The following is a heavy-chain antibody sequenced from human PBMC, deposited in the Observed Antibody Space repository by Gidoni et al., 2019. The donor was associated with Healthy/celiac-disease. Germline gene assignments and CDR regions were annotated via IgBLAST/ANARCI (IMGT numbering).Heavy chain of an antibody. V-gene: IGHV1-18*01. Sequence: QVQLVQSGAEVKKPGASVKVSCKASGYTFTSYGISWVRQAPGQGLEWMGWISAYNGNTNYAQKLQGRVTMTTDTSTSTAYMELRSLRSDDTAVYYCARDFRPVGDAVWGSYRPNWFDPWGQGTLVTVSS. CDR3: ARDFRPVGDAVWGSYRPNWFDP. D-gene: IGHD3-16*02. CDR1: GYTFTSYG. CDR2: ISAYNGNT. J-gene: IGHJ5*02.